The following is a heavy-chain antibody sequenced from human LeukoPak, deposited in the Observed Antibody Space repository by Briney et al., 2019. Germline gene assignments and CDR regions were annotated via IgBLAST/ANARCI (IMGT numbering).Heavy chain of an antibody. J-gene: IGHJ4*02. V-gene: IGHV3-23*01. Sequence: GGSLRLSCAASGFTFSSYGMNWVRQAPGKGLEWVSAISGSGGSTYYADSVKGRFTISRDNSKNTLYLHMNSLRAEDTAVYYCARGPSGYHNTGGQGTLVTVSS. CDR3: ARGPSGYHNT. CDR2: ISGSGGST. D-gene: IGHD5-12*01. CDR1: GFTFSSYG.